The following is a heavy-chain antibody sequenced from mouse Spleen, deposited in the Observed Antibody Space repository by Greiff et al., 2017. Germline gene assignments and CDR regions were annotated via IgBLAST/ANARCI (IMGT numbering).Heavy chain of an antibody. D-gene: IGHD4-1*01. CDR1: GYAFSSSW. J-gene: IGHJ3*01. CDR3: AKLAY. Sequence: VQLKESGPELVKPGASVKISCKASGYAFSSSWMNWVKQRPGKGLEWIGRIYPGDGDTNYNGKFKGKATLTADKSSSTAYMQLSSLTSEDSAVYFCAKLAYWGQGTLVTVSA. CDR2: IYPGDGDT. V-gene: IGHV1-82*01.